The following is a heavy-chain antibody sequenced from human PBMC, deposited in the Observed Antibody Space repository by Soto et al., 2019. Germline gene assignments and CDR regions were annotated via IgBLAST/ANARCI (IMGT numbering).Heavy chain of an antibody. CDR3: ARARGGYFDY. V-gene: IGHV4-59*01. CDR2: FYYSGST. Sequence: SETLSLTCTVSGGSISSYYWSWIRQPPGKGLEWIGYFYYSGSTNYNPSLKSRVTISVDTSKNHFSLKLSSVTAADTAVYYCARARGGYFDYWGQGALVTVSS. J-gene: IGHJ4*02. CDR1: GGSISSYY.